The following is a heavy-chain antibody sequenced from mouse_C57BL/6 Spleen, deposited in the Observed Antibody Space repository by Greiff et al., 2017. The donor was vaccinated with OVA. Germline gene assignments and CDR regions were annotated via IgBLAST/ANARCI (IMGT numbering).Heavy chain of an antibody. CDR2: INPSSGYT. Sequence: VQLQESGAELARPGASVKMSCKASGYTFTSYTMHWVKQRPGQGLEWIGYINPSSGYTKYNQKFKDKATLTADKSSSTAYMQLSSLTSEDSAVYYCAREGLITTANYYFDYWGQGTTLTVSS. J-gene: IGHJ2*01. D-gene: IGHD1-1*01. CDR3: AREGLITTANYYFDY. V-gene: IGHV1-4*01. CDR1: GYTFTSYT.